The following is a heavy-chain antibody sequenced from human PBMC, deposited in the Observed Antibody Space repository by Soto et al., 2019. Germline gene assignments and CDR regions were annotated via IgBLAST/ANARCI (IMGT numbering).Heavy chain of an antibody. CDR3: ARDVLTGYVIDY. Sequence: GGSLRLSCAASGFTFSSYAMSWVRQAPGKGLEWVAVIRYDGSNTYYADSVKGRFTISRHNSKNTMYLQMNSLRAEDTAMYYCARDVLTGYVIDYWGQGTLVTVYS. J-gene: IGHJ4*02. CDR1: GFTFSSYA. D-gene: IGHD3-9*01. V-gene: IGHV3-33*08. CDR2: IRYDGSNT.